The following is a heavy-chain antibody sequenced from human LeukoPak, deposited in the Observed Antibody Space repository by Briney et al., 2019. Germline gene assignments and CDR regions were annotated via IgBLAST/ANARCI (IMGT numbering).Heavy chain of an antibody. J-gene: IGHJ4*02. CDR3: ASFHYYGSGAYYLSY. CDR1: GFTLSSYA. V-gene: IGHV3-23*01. D-gene: IGHD3-10*01. Sequence: GGSLRPSCAASGFTLSSYAMTGVRQAPGKGLEWVSDIGDSGATTYYADSVKGRFTISRDNSKNTLYLQMSSLRAEDTAVYFCASFHYYGSGAYYLSYWGQGTLVTVSS. CDR2: IGDSGATT.